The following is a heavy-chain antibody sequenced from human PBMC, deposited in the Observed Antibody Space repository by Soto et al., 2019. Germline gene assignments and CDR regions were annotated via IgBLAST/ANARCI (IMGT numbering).Heavy chain of an antibody. CDR2: LTRGGTT. Sequence: GSLKLFFAASGFSFSDYSMTLVRQAQGRGLQWVSTLTRGGTTFYADSVKGRFTISRDNSKNTLSLQMHSLRTEDTALYYCAKRATTVPTPGNYFDCWGQGTLVTVYS. CDR1: GFSFSDYS. CDR3: AKRATTVPTPGNYFDC. D-gene: IGHD2-15*01. V-gene: IGHV3-23*01. J-gene: IGHJ4*02.